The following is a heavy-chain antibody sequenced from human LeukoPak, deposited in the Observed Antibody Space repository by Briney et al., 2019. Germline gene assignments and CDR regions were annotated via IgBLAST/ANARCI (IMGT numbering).Heavy chain of an antibody. Sequence: ASVKVSCKASGYTFTSYYMHWVRQAPGQGLEWMGIINPSGGSTSYAQKFQGRVTMTRDMSTSTVYMELSSLRSEDTAVYYCARDTILPDPRYSSGWFNWFDPWGQGTLVTVSS. CDR2: INPSGGST. CDR1: GYTFTSYY. J-gene: IGHJ5*02. D-gene: IGHD6-19*01. CDR3: ARDTILPDPRYSSGWFNWFDP. V-gene: IGHV1-46*01.